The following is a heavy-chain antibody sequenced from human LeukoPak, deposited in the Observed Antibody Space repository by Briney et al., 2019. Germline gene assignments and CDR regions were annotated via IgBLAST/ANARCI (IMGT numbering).Heavy chain of an antibody. D-gene: IGHD6-19*01. CDR1: GGTFSSYA. J-gene: IGHJ4*02. V-gene: IGHV1-69*05. Sequence: GSSVKVSCKASGGTFSSYAISWVRQAPGQGLEWMGRIIPIFGTANYAQKLQGRVTITTDESTSTAYMELSSLRSEDTAVYYCARGTQWLDTDYWGQGTLVTVSS. CDR3: ARGTQWLDTDY. CDR2: IIPIFGTA.